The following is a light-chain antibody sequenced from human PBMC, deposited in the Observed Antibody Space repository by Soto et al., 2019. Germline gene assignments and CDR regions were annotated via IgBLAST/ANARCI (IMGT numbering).Light chain of an antibody. CDR2: GAS. J-gene: IGKJ2*01. CDR1: QSVSTN. CDR3: QQYNNWLPYT. Sequence: EIVMTQSPATLSVSPGERATLSCRASQSVSTNLAWYQQKPGQPPRLLIYGASTRPTGIPARFSGSGSGTEFALTISGLHSEDFAVYYCQQYNNWLPYTFGQGTKREIK. V-gene: IGKV3-15*01.